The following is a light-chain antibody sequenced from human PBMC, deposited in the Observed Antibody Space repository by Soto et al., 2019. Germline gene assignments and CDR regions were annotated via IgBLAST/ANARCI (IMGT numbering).Light chain of an antibody. CDR2: KAS. J-gene: IGKJ1*01. V-gene: IGKV1-5*03. CDR1: QTISSW. Sequence: DIPRNQSNSTLSGSLGERVTITCRASQTISSWLAWYQQKPGKAPKLLIYKASTLKSGVPSRFSGSGSGTEFTLTISSLQPDDFATYYCQHYNSYSEAFGQGTEVDI. CDR3: QHYNSYSEA.